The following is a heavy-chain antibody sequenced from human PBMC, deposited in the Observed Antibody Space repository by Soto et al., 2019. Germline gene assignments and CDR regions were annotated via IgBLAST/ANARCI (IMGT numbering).Heavy chain of an antibody. V-gene: IGHV3-74*03. CDR1: GFTMSNFW. Sequence: EVQLVESGGGLVQPGGSLRLSCAASGFTMSNFWMHWVRHVPGKGLLWVSRINGDGSSSAYADSVKGRFTISRDNARNTVYLQMDRLRVEDTGLFYCARDFDWYLDVWGRGTLVTVPS. J-gene: IGHJ2*01. CDR2: INGDGSSS. CDR3: ARDFDWYLDV.